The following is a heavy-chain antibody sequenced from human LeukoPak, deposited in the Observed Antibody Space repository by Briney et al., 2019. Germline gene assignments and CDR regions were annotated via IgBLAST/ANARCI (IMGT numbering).Heavy chain of an antibody. J-gene: IGHJ4*02. CDR3: ISGLGYYDSSGLDY. Sequence: SETLSLTCTVSGGSLSSSSYYWGWIRQPPGTGLEWIGSIYYSGSTYYNPSLKSRVTISVDTSKNQFSLKLSSVTAADTAVYYCISGLGYYDSSGLDYWGQGTLVTVSS. V-gene: IGHV4-39*01. D-gene: IGHD3-22*01. CDR1: GGSLSSSSYY. CDR2: IYYSGST.